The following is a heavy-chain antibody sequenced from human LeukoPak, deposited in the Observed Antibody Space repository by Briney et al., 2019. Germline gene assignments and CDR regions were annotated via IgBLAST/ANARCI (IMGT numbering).Heavy chain of an antibody. CDR2: IYYSGST. D-gene: IGHD3-22*01. CDR3: ASDSSGYYRSLYYFDF. CDR1: GSTLSSYA. Sequence: LRLSCAASGSTLSSYAMSWVRQPPGKGLEWIGSIYYSGSTYYNPSLKSRVTISVETSKNQFSLKLSSVTAADTAVYYCASDSSGYYRSLYYFDFWGQGTLVTVSS. V-gene: IGHV4-30-2*03. J-gene: IGHJ4*02.